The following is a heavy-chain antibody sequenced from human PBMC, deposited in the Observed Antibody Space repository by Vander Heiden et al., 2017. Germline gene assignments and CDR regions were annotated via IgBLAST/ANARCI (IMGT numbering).Heavy chain of an antibody. CDR2: IYYSGRT. CDR3: ARKRYSSGWDFDY. V-gene: IGHV4-39*01. J-gene: IGHJ4*02. D-gene: IGHD6-19*01. Sequence: QLQLQESGPGLVKASETLSRTCPVSGDYLSSGTHYRGWGRQPPGKGLEWIGTIYYSGRTFYKPSLRSRATISVDTSKNQFSLKLNSVTAADTAVYYCARKRYSSGWDFDYWGQGVLVTVSS. CDR1: GDYLSSGTHY.